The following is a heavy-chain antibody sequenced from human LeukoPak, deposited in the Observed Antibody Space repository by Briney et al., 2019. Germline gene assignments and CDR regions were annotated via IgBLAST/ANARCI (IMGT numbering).Heavy chain of an antibody. V-gene: IGHV3-11*06. CDR3: ARDYLRGAIRGYFDY. Sequence: PGGSLRLSCAASGFTFSDYYMSWIRQAPGKGLEWVSYISSSSSYTNYADSAKGRFTISRDNAKNSLYLQMNSLRAEDTAVYYCARDYLRGAIRGYFDYWGQGTLVTVSS. D-gene: IGHD3-10*01. CDR1: GFTFSDYY. J-gene: IGHJ4*02. CDR2: ISSSSSYT.